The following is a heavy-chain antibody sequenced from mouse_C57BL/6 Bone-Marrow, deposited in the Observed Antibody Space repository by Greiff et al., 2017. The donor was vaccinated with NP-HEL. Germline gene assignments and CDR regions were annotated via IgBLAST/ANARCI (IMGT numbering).Heavy chain of an antibody. CDR3: ASSGYVYYYAMDY. V-gene: IGHV1-55*01. CDR2: IYPGSGST. CDR1: GYTFTSYW. D-gene: IGHD3-2*02. J-gene: IGHJ4*01. Sequence: QVQLQQPGAELVKPGASVKMSCKASGYTFTSYWITWVKQRPGQGLAWIGDIYPGSGSTNYNEKFKSKATLTVDTSSSTAYMQLSSLTSEESAVYYCASSGYVYYYAMDYWGQGTSVTVSS.